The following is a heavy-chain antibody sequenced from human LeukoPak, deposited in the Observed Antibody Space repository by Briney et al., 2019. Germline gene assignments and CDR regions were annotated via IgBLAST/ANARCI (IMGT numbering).Heavy chain of an antibody. CDR2: INHSGST. CDR3: ARGYYYYYYMDV. Sequence: SETLSLTCAVYGGSFSGYYWSWIRQPPGKGLEWIGEINHSGSTNYNPSLKSRVTISVDTSKNQFSLKLSSVTAADTAVYYCARGYYYYYYMDVWGKGTTVTVSS. J-gene: IGHJ6*03. CDR1: GGSFSGYY. V-gene: IGHV4-34*01.